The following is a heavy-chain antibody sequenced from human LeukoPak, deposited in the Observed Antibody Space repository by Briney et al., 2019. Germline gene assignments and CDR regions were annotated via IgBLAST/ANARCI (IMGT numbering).Heavy chain of an antibody. V-gene: IGHV1-18*04. CDR1: GYTFTKYG. D-gene: IGHD6-13*01. Sequence: ASVKVSCKASGYTFTKYGISWVRQAPGQGLEWMGWISAYNGNTSFAQKLQGRVTMTTDRSTSTAYMELRSLRSDDTAMYYCARGRYSSSPPDYWGQGTLVTVSS. CDR3: ARGRYSSSPPDY. CDR2: ISAYNGNT. J-gene: IGHJ4*02.